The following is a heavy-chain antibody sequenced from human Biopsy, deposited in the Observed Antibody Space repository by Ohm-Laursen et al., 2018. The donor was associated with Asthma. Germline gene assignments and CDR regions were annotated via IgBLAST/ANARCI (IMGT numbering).Heavy chain of an antibody. J-gene: IGHJ4*02. CDR1: GFMFRSFG. Sequence: SLRLSCAASGFMFRSFGMHWVRQAPGKGLEWVAVISYDGNHKFYEDSVKGRFTISRDNSKNTLYLQMNSLRTEDTAVYYCAKRRGYRGHDNDYWGQGTLVIVSS. CDR3: AKRRGYRGHDNDY. V-gene: IGHV3-30*18. CDR2: ISYDGNHK. D-gene: IGHD5-12*01.